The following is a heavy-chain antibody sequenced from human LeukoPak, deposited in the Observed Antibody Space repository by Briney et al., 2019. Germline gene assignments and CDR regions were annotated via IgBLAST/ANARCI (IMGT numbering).Heavy chain of an antibody. D-gene: IGHD6-6*01. CDR3: TTLFLVDTDTIT. J-gene: IGHJ4*02. CDR2: IKSNTDGGTT. V-gene: IGHV3-15*01. CDR1: GFSFTNAY. Sequence: PGGSLRLSCAASGFSFTNAYMTWVRQAPGRGLEWVGRIKSNTDGGTTDYAAPVKGRFVISRDDSKNTLYLQMNSLKSEDTAVYYCTTLFLVDTDTITGGQGTLVTVSS.